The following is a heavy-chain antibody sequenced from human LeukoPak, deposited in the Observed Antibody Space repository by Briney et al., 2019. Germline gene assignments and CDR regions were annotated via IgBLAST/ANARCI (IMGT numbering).Heavy chain of an antibody. CDR1: GGSISSCTYS. Sequence: SETLSLTCSVSGGSISSCTYSWGWIRQPPGKGLEWIGSFSCSGSTYYNPSLKSRVTMSVDTSKNQFSLKLSSVTAADTAVYYCARDRLWFGESYDAFDIWGQGTMVTVSS. CDR2: FSCSGST. V-gene: IGHV4-39*07. D-gene: IGHD3-10*01. J-gene: IGHJ3*02. CDR3: ARDRLWFGESYDAFDI.